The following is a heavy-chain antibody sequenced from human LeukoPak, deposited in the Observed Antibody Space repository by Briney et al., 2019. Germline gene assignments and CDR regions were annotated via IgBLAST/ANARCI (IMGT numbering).Heavy chain of an antibody. D-gene: IGHD5-18*01. CDR2: ISWNSGSI. CDR3: AKDIGYSYGYGSVDY. J-gene: IGHJ4*02. Sequence: GGSLRLSCVASGFTFDDYAMHWVRQAPGKGLEWVSGISWNSGSIGYADSVKGRFTISRDNAKNSPYLQMNSLRAEDTALYYCAKDIGYSYGYGSVDYWGQGTLVTVSS. CDR1: GFTFDDYA. V-gene: IGHV3-9*01.